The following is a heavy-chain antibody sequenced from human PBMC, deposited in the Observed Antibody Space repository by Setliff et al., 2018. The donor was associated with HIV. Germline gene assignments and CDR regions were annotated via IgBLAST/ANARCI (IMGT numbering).Heavy chain of an antibody. V-gene: IGHV4-39*07. J-gene: IGHJ2*01. Sequence: KTSETLSLTCDVSGGSISSDSYYWAWIRQPPGKGLEWIGTIYYSGSTHYNPSLKSRLTISVDMSKNQLSLKLSSVTAADTAVYYCLLWTGYYTYWFFDLWG. CDR1: GGSISSDSYY. D-gene: IGHD3-3*01. CDR3: LLWTGYYTYWFFDL. CDR2: IYYSGST.